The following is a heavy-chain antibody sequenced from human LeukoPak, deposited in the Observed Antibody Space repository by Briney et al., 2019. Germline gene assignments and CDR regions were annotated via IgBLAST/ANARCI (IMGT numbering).Heavy chain of an antibody. CDR3: AGEPTYSNSAFDY. V-gene: IGHV3-30*19. D-gene: IGHD4-11*01. Sequence: GGSLRLSCAASGFTFSSYGMHWVRQAPGKGLEWVAVISYDGSNKYYADSVKGRFTISRDNSKNTLYLQMNSLRAEDTAVYYCAGEPTYSNSAFDYWGQGTLVTVSS. CDR2: ISYDGSNK. J-gene: IGHJ4*02. CDR1: GFTFSSYG.